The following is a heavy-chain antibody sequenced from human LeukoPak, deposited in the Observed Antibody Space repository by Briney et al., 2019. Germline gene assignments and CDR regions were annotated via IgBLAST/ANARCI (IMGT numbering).Heavy chain of an antibody. D-gene: IGHD3-3*01. CDR1: GFTFSSYW. J-gene: IGHJ6*03. CDR2: IKQDGSEK. CDR3: ARDRRRVITIFGVVYYYYYMDV. Sequence: SGGSLRLSCATSGFTFSSYWMSWVRQAPGKGLEWVANIKQDGSEKYYVDSVKGRFTISRDNAKNSLYLQMNSLRAEDTAVYYCARDRRRVITIFGVVYYYYYMDVWGKGTTVTVSS. V-gene: IGHV3-7*01.